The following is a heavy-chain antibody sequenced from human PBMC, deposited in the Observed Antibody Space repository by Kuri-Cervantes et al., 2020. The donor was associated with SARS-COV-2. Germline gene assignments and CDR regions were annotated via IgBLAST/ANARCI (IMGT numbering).Heavy chain of an antibody. CDR3: ARQSRGATATVTTDYYYYGMDV. J-gene: IGHJ6*02. CDR2: IYPGDSDT. V-gene: IGHV5-51*01. Sequence: GESLKISCKGFGYSFTSYWIGWVRQMPGKGLEWMGIIYPGDSDTRYSPSFQGQVTISADKSISTAYLQWSSLKASDTAMYYCARQSRGATATVTTDYYYYGMDVWGQGTTVTVSS. CDR1: GYSFTSYW. D-gene: IGHD4-17*01.